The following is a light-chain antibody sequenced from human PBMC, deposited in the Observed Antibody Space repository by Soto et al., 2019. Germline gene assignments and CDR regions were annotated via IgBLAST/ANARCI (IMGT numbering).Light chain of an antibody. CDR2: VNSDGSH. V-gene: IGLV4-69*01. J-gene: IGLJ3*02. Sequence: QLVLTQSPSASASLGASVKLTCTLSSGHSTYAIAWHQQEPEKGPRYLMKVNSDGSHIKGDGIPDRFSGSSSGAERYLTISSLQSEDEADYYCQTWATGIWVFGGGTKLTVL. CDR3: QTWATGIWV. CDR1: SGHSTYA.